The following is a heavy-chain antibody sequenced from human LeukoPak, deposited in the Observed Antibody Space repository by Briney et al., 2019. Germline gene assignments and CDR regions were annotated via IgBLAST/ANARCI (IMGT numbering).Heavy chain of an antibody. CDR2: ITYDGSNK. D-gene: IGHD2-21*01. CDR1: GFTFSSYG. Sequence: GGSLRLSCAASGFTFSSYGMHWVRQAPGKGLEWVALITYDGSNKYYADSVKGRFTISRDNSKNTLYVQMNSLRGEDTAVYYCAKGRTAAYYCGGECYALDYWGQGTLVTVSS. V-gene: IGHV3-30*18. J-gene: IGHJ4*02. CDR3: AKGRTAAYYCGGECYALDY.